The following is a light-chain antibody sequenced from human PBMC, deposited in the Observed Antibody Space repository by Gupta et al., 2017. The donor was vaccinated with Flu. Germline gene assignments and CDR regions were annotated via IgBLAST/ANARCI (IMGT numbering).Light chain of an antibody. CDR2: GAS. Sequence: EIVMTQSPATLSVSPGDRATLSCRASQTVSSNLAWYKQKPCQAPRLLIYGASTRATGIPARFSGSGSGTEFTLTSSSRQSEDFAVYYCQQYNNWPPRYSFGQGTKLEIK. CDR1: QTVSSN. J-gene: IGKJ2*03. V-gene: IGKV3-15*01. CDR3: QQYNNWPPRYS.